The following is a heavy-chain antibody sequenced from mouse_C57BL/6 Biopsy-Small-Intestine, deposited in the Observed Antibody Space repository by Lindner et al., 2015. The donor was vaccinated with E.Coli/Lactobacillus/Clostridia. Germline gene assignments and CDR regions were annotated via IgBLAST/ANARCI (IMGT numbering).Heavy chain of an antibody. CDR3: ARSGNYYSDSYLDY. CDR1: GYIFTSYN. J-gene: IGHJ2*02. Sequence: VQLQESGAELARPGASVMLSCKPSGYIFTSYNIGWVRQRTGQGLEWIGEISPRSGSTYYSEKFKDKATLTTDRSSSTAYMELRSLTSEDSAVYFCARSGNYYSDSYLDYWGRGTSLTVSS. V-gene: IGHV1-81*01. CDR2: ISPRSGST. D-gene: IGHD1-1*02.